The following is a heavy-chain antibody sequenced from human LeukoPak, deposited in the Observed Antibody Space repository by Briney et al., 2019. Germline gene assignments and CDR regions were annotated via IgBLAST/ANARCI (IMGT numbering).Heavy chain of an antibody. CDR1: GFTFSGYA. V-gene: IGHV3-23*01. CDR2: ISGSGGST. J-gene: IGHJ4*02. Sequence: GGSLRLSCAASGFTFSGYAMSWVRQAPGKGGGWVSAISGSGGSTYYADSVKGRFTISRDNSKNTLYLQMTSLRAEDTAVYYCAKDLSITMVRGVIRGDYFDYWGQGTLVTVSS. D-gene: IGHD3-10*01. CDR3: AKDLSITMVRGVIRGDYFDY.